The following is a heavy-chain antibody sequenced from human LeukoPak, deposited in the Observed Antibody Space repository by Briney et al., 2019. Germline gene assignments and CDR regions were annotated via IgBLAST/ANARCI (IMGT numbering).Heavy chain of an antibody. Sequence: GGSLRLSCAASGFTSSSYAVSWVRQAPGEGLEWVSAISGSGDSTYYADSVKGRFTISRDNSKNTLYLQMNSLRAEDTAVYYCAKDRGSHYDSTFDYWGQGTLVTVSS. CDR2: ISGSGDST. D-gene: IGHD3-22*01. J-gene: IGHJ4*02. CDR1: GFTSSSYA. V-gene: IGHV3-23*01. CDR3: AKDRGSHYDSTFDY.